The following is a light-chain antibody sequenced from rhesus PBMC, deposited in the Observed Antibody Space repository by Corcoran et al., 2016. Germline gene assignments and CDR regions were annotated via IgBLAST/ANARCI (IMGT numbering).Light chain of an antibody. CDR2: YAS. J-gene: IGKJ3*01. CDR1: QGINHY. CDR3: QQYNNSPFP. V-gene: IGKV1-66*01. Sequence: DIQMTQSPSSLSASVGDRVTITCRASQGINHYLSWYQPKPGKAPKPSFYYASSLETGVPSRLSGSGAGADYPLTISSLKPEDIATYYCQQYNNSPFPFGPGTKLDIK.